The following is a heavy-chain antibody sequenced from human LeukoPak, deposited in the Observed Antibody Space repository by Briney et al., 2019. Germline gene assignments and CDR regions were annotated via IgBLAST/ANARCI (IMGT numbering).Heavy chain of an antibody. V-gene: IGHV3-23*01. D-gene: IGHD6-6*01. J-gene: IGHJ3*02. CDR3: AKLPALIAARPDAFDI. CDR2: ISGSGGST. CDR1: GFTFSSYA. Sequence: PGGSLRLSCAASGFTFSSYAMSWVRQAPGKGLEWVSAISGSGGSTYYADSVKGRFTISRDNSKNTLYLQMNSLRAEDTAVYYCAKLPALIAARPDAFDIWGQGTMVTVSS.